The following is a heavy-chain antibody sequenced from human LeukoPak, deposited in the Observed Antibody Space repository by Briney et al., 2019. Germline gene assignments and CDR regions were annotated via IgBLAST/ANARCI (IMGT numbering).Heavy chain of an antibody. D-gene: IGHD3-22*01. CDR1: GGSISSSSYY. Sequence: SETLSLTCTVSGGSISSSSYYWSWIRQPPGKGLEWIGSIYYSGSTYYNPSLKSRVTISVDTSKNQFSLKLSSVTAADTAVYYCARVYYDSSPFVCYFDYWGQGTLVTVSS. J-gene: IGHJ4*02. CDR3: ARVYYDSSPFVCYFDY. V-gene: IGHV4-39*01. CDR2: IYYSGST.